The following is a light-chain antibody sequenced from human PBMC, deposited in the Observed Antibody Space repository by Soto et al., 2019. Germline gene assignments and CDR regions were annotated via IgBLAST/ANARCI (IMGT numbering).Light chain of an antibody. CDR2: WAS. CDR3: QQYYTPLS. J-gene: IGKJ4*01. CDR1: QSVLYNSDNKNY. V-gene: IGKV4-1*01. Sequence: DIVMTQSPDSLAVSLGERATINCKSSQSVLYNSDNKNYLDWYQQKAGQPPKLLIYWASTRDSGVPDRFSGSGSGADFTLTSSNLQAEDVAVYYCQQYYTPLSFGGGTKVEIK.